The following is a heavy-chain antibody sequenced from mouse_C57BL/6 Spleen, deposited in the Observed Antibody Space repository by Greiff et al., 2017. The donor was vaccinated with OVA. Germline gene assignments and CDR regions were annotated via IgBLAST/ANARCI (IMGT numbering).Heavy chain of an antibody. D-gene: IGHD4-1*01. J-gene: IGHJ3*01. Sequence: VQLQQSGPGLVQPSQSLSITCTVSGFSLTSSGVHWVRQSPGKGLEWLGVIWSGGSTDYNAAFISRLSISKDNSKSQVFFKMNSLQADDTAIYYCARLGRDAYWGQGTLVTVSA. CDR2: IWSGGST. CDR1: GFSLTSSG. V-gene: IGHV2-2*01. CDR3: ARLGRDAY.